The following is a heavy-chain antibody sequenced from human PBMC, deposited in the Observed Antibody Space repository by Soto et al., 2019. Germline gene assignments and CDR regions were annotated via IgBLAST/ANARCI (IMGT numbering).Heavy chain of an antibody. D-gene: IGHD2-15*01. J-gene: IGHJ4*02. CDR2: IYWNDDK. V-gene: IGHV2-5*01. CDR3: EPKKCSGGSCYFDY. Sequence: SGPTLVNPTQTLTLTCTFSGFSLSTSGVGVGWIRQPPGKALEWLALIYWNDDKRYSPSLKSRLTITEDTSKNQVVLTMTNMDPVDTATHYCEPKKCSGGSCYFDYWGQGTLGTVSS. CDR1: GFSLSTSGVG.